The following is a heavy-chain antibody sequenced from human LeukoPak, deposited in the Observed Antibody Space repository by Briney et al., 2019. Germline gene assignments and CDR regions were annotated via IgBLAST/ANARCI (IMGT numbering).Heavy chain of an antibody. CDR1: GNSW. CDR3: AKDQQWGGFDY. D-gene: IGHD1-26*01. V-gene: IGHV3-74*01. CDR2: INSDGSWT. Sequence: SGGSLRLSCAASGNSWMHWVRQAPGKGLVWVSHINSDGSWTTYVDSVKGRFTISKDNAKNMVYLQMNSLRAEDTAVYYCAKDQQWGGFDYWGQGTLVTVSS. J-gene: IGHJ4*02.